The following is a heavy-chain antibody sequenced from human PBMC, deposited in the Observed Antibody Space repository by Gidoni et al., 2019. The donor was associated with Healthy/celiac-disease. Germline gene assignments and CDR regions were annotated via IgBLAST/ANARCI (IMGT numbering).Heavy chain of an antibody. CDR2: IYYSGST. CDR3: ARHQTCKRDDAFDI. J-gene: IGHJ3*02. Sequence: QLQLQESAPGLVTPSETLSLTCTVSGCSISSSSYYWGWIRPPPGKGLEWIGSIYYSGSTYYNPSLKSRVTISVDTSKNQFSLKLSSVTAADTAVYYCARHQTCKRDDAFDIWGQGTMVTVFS. V-gene: IGHV4-39*01. CDR1: GCSISSSSYY.